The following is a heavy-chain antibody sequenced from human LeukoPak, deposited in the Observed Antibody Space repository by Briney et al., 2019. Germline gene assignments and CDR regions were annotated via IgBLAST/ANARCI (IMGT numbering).Heavy chain of an antibody. Sequence: GRSLRLSCAASGFTFSSYGMHWVRQAPGKGLVWVSRINSDGSSTSYADSVKGRFTISRDNAKNTLYLQMNSLRAEDTAVYYCARGLDPGIAVAPGYWGQGTLVTVSS. CDR1: GFTFSSYG. J-gene: IGHJ4*02. D-gene: IGHD6-19*01. CDR2: INSDGSST. CDR3: ARGLDPGIAVAPGY. V-gene: IGHV3-74*01.